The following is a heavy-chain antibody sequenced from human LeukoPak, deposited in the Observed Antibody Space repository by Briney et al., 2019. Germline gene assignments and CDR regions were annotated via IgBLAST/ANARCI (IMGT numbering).Heavy chain of an antibody. D-gene: IGHD6-13*01. CDR1: GFTFNSYA. CDR2: ISYDGTNK. J-gene: IGHJ4*02. Sequence: GRSLRLSCAAPGFTFNSYAMHWVRQAPGKGLEWVAVISYDGTNKYYPDSVKGRFTISRDNSKNTLYLQMNSLRAEDTAVYYCAKDRGQSGIAVAGNDWGQGTLVTVPS. V-gene: IGHV3-30*18. CDR3: AKDRGQSGIAVAGND.